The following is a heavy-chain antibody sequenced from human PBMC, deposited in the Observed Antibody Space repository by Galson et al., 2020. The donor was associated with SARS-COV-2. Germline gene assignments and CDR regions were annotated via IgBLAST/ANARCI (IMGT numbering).Heavy chain of an antibody. V-gene: IGHV3-23*01. Sequence: GGSLRLSCGASGLTFSTYAMSWVRQAPGKGLEWVSGISGSGSTYYADSVKGRFTISRDNSKNTLYLQMNSLRAEDTAVYYCAKGVPYSGNYYCAFDIWGQGTVVTVSS. CDR3: AKGVPYSGNYYCAFDI. CDR1: GLTFSTYA. J-gene: IGHJ3*02. CDR2: ISGSGST. D-gene: IGHD1-26*01.